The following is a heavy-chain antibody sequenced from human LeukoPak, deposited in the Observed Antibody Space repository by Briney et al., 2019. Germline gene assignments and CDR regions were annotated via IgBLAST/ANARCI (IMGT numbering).Heavy chain of an antibody. CDR1: GFTFATTW. Sequence: GGSLRLSCAASGFTFATTWMQWVRQATGKGLVWVSLINNDGSSTNYADSVKGRFTISRDNAKNTLYLQMKSLRAEDTAVYYCVIGGTYGSGSWGQGTLVTVSS. D-gene: IGHD3-10*01. V-gene: IGHV3-74*01. J-gene: IGHJ4*02. CDR3: VIGGTYGSGS. CDR2: INNDGSST.